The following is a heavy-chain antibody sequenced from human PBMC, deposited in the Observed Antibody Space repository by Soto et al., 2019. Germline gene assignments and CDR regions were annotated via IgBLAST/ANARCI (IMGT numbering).Heavy chain of an antibody. Sequence: GGSLRLSCAASGFTFSSYCMHWVRQAPGKGLEWVAVIWYDGSNKYYADSVKGRFTISRDNSKNTLYLQMNSLRAEDTAVYYWARDFLWGYYGSGNDGLDIWGQGTMVPVSS. CDR1: GFTFSSYC. CDR2: IWYDGSNK. J-gene: IGHJ3*02. V-gene: IGHV3-33*01. CDR3: ARDFLWGYYGSGNDGLDI. D-gene: IGHD3-10*01.